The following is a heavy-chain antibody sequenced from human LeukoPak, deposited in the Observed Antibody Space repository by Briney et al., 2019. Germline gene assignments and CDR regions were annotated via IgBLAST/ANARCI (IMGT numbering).Heavy chain of an antibody. D-gene: IGHD6-13*01. J-gene: IGHJ4*02. CDR1: GYSISSGYY. V-gene: IGHV4-38-2*02. Sequence: SETLSLTCTVSGYSISSGYYWGWIRQPPGKGLEWIGSIYHSGSTNYNPSLKSRVTISVDTSKNQFSLKLSSVTAADTAVYYCARDGIAALGSFDYWGQGTLVTVSS. CDR3: ARDGIAALGSFDY. CDR2: IYHSGST.